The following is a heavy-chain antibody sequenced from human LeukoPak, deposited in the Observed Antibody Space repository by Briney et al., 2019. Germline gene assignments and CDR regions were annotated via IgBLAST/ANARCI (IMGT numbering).Heavy chain of an antibody. CDR1: GGSISIYH. V-gene: IGHV4-59*01. CDR3: ARDTSVGSGMQY. CDR2: IYHGGTT. D-gene: IGHD3-10*01. Sequence: SETLSVTCNVSGGSISIYHWNWIRQSPGKGLEWIGYIYHGGTTNYSPSLKSRATISAHTARNQFSLRLRSVTAADTAIYYCARDTSVGSGMQYWGQGTLVSASS. J-gene: IGHJ4*02.